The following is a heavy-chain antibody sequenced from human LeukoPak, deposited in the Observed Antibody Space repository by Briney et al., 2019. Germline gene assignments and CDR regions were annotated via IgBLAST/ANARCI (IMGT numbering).Heavy chain of an antibody. J-gene: IGHJ4*02. D-gene: IGHD3-22*01. CDR2: IKSKTDGGTT. CDR1: GFTFSIAW. CDR3: TTDLRGRLITMIVVSPDDY. V-gene: IGHV3-15*01. Sequence: GGSLRLSCAASGFTFSIAWMSWVRQAPGKGLEWVGRIKSKTDGGTTDYAAPVKGRFTISRDDSKNTLYLQMNSLKTEDTAVYYCTTDLRGRLITMIVVSPDDYWGQGTLVTVSS.